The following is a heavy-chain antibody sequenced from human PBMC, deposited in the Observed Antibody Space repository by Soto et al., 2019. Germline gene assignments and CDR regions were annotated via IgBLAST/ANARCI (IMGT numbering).Heavy chain of an antibody. J-gene: IGHJ6*02. D-gene: IGHD6-13*01. V-gene: IGHV5-10-1*01. CDR2: IDPSDSYT. CDR3: AGHLGSSWYGDYYYYGMDV. Sequence: PGESLKISCKGSGYSFTSYWISWVRQMPGKGLEWMGRIDPSDSYTNYSPSFQGHVTISADKSISTAYLQWSSLKASDTAMYYCAGHLGSSWYGDYYYYGMDVWGQGTTVTVSS. CDR1: GYSFTSYW.